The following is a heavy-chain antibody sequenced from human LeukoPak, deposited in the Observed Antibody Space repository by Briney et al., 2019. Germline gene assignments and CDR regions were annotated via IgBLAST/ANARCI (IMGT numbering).Heavy chain of an antibody. D-gene: IGHD2-21*01. Sequence: GGSLRLSCSASGFSFGTYTMTWVRQAPGKGLECVATISGSGGNPYYTDSVQGRFTISRDNSIHTLFLQMSSLRVEDTALYYCTKGGVVSAFGYWGQGALVTLSS. V-gene: IGHV3-23*01. J-gene: IGHJ4*01. CDR3: TKGGVVSAFGY. CDR2: ISGSGGNP. CDR1: GFSFGTYT.